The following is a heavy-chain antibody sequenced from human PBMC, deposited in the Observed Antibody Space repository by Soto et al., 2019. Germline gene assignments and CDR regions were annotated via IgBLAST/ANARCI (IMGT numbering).Heavy chain of an antibody. Sequence: GGSLRLSCAASGFTVISNYMSWVRQAPGKGLEWVSVIYSGGSTYYADSVKGRFTISRDNSKNTLYLQMNSLRAEDTAVYYCARGIGIAVALFDNWGQGTLVTVSS. J-gene: IGHJ4*02. CDR1: GFTVISNY. CDR2: IYSGGST. D-gene: IGHD6-19*01. V-gene: IGHV3-53*01. CDR3: ARGIGIAVALFDN.